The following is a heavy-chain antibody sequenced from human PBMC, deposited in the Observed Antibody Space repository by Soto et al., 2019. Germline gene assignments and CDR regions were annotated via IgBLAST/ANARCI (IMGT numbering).Heavy chain of an antibody. V-gene: IGHV4-31*03. CDR3: ATGWSNDHFDY. CDR1: DASVDSGYYY. D-gene: IGHD6-19*01. Sequence: SETLSLTCTVSDASVDSGYYYWTWIRQHPGKGLEWIGHISYSGSTSYKPSLKSRVSISVDTSRNQFSLRLTSVTAADTAVYYCATGWSNDHFDYWGQGTLVTVSS. CDR2: ISYSGST. J-gene: IGHJ4*02.